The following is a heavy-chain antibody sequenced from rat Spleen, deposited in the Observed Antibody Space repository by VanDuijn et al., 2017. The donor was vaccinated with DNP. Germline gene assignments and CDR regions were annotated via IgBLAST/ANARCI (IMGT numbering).Heavy chain of an antibody. Sequence: EVQLVESGGGFVQPGRSLKISCVASGFTFSYYWMAWIRQVPGKGLEWIASITGGSGTTSYPDSVKGRFTISRDDAKNTLSLQMNSLRSEDTATYYCARYSLIKRVWDYWGQGVMVTVSS. CDR1: GFTFSYYW. J-gene: IGHJ2*01. CDR3: ARYSLIKRVWDY. V-gene: IGHV5-31*01. CDR2: ITGGSGTT. D-gene: IGHD4-1*01.